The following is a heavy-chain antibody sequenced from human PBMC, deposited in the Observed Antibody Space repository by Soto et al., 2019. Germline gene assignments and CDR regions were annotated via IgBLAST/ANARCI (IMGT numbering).Heavy chain of an antibody. CDR1: GFAFSSYG. J-gene: IGHJ6*01. Sequence: QVQLVESGGGVVQPGRSLTVSCAASGFAFSSYGMHWVRQAPGKGLQWVAVISYDGRNKYYADSVKGRFTISRDNSKNTLHLQMNRLRAEDTAVYYCAKVRLDYSNYDHYGMDVW. V-gene: IGHV3-30*18. D-gene: IGHD4-4*01. CDR3: AKVRLDYSNYDHYGMDV. CDR2: ISYDGRNK.